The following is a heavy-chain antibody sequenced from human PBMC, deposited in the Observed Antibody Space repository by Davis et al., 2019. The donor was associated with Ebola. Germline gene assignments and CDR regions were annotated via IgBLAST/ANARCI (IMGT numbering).Heavy chain of an antibody. CDR1: GFTVSSNY. V-gene: IGHV3-53*04. CDR2: IYSGGST. J-gene: IGHJ6*02. Sequence: GESLKISCAASGFTVSSNYMSWVRQAPGKGLEWVSVIYSGGSTYYADSVKGRFTISRHNSKNTLYLQMNSLRAEDTAVYYCARDLRYCSSTSCYFYGMDVWGQGTTVTVSS. CDR3: ARDLRYCSSTSCYFYGMDV. D-gene: IGHD2-2*01.